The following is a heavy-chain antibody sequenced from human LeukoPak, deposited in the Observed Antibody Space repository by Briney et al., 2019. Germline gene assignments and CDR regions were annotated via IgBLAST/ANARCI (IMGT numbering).Heavy chain of an antibody. D-gene: IGHD1-26*01. CDR1: GFTFSSYG. J-gene: IGHJ4*02. Sequence: AGGSLRLSCAVSGFTFSSYGMNWVRQAPGRGLEYVSAISSNGGSTYYADSVKGRFTISRDNSKNTLYLQMSSLRAEDTAVYYCVKVGPYWGQGTLVTVSS. CDR3: VKVGPY. V-gene: IGHV3-64D*09. CDR2: ISSNGGST.